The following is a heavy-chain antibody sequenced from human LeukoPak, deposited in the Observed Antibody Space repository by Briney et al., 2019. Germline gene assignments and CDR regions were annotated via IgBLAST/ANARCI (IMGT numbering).Heavy chain of an antibody. CDR3: ARTTTVVSGGFGY. CDR2: ISGNGVGT. CDR1: GFTFSSYA. V-gene: IGHV3-23*01. J-gene: IGHJ4*02. Sequence: GGSLRLSCAASGFTFSSYAMSWVRQAPGKGLEWVSAISGNGVGTYYADSVKGRFTISRDNSKNTLYLQMNSLRAEDTAVYYCARTTTVVSGGFGYWGQGTLVTVSS. D-gene: IGHD4-23*01.